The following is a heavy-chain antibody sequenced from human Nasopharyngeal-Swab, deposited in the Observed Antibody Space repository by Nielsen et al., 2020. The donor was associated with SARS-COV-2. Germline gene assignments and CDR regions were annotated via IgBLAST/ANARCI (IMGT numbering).Heavy chain of an antibody. CDR2: IIHSGST. CDR3: ARGGSGYYTYYYYGMDV. Sequence: SETRSLTCVVYGGSFSGYYWSWIRQLPGKGLEWIGDIIHSGSTNYNPSLKSRVTISVDTTKNQFSLKLSSVTAADTAVYYCARGGSGYYTYYYYGMDVGGQGTTVTVS. CDR1: GGSFSGYY. V-gene: IGHV4-34*01. J-gene: IGHJ6*02. D-gene: IGHD3-22*01.